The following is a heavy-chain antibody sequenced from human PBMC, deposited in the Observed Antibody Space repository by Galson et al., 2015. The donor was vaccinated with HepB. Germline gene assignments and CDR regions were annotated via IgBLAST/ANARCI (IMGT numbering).Heavy chain of an antibody. CDR2: MNTNTGKP. J-gene: IGHJ6*03. D-gene: IGHD3-3*01. Sequence: SVKVSCKASGYTFTDYVVNWVRQAPGQGLGWMGWMNTNTGKPTYAPGFAGRLVFSLDTSVTTAYLQISSLETDDTAVYYCARSPLRFLDWLPYYDYYYMDVWGEGTTVTVSS. CDR1: GYTFTDYV. V-gene: IGHV7-4-1*02. CDR3: ARSPLRFLDWLPYYDYYYMDV.